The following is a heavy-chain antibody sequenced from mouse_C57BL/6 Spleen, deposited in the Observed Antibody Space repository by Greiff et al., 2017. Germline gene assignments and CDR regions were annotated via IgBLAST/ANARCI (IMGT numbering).Heavy chain of an antibody. CDR1: GFSFNTYA. CDR2: IRSKSNNYAT. Sequence: EVQRVESGGGLVQPKGSLKLSCAASGFSFNTYAMNWVRQAPGKGLEWVARIRSKSNNYATYYADTVKDRFTISRDDSESMLYLQMNNVKTEDTAMYYCVRGDFDYWGQGTTLTVSS. J-gene: IGHJ2*01. CDR3: VRGDFDY. V-gene: IGHV10-1*01.